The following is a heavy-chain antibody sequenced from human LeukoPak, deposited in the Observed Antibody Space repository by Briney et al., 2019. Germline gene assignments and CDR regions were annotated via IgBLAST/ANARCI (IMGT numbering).Heavy chain of an antibody. CDR1: GFTFGSYA. J-gene: IGHJ4*02. V-gene: IGHV3-23*01. D-gene: IGHD3-10*01. CDR3: AKVSYYYGSGSYYYFDY. CDR2: ISGSGGST. Sequence: GGSLRLSCAASGFTFGSYAMSWVRQAPGKGLEWVSAISGSGGSTYYADSVKGRFTISRDNSKNTLYLQMNSLRAEDTAVYYCAKVSYYYGSGSYYYFDYRGQGTLVTVSS.